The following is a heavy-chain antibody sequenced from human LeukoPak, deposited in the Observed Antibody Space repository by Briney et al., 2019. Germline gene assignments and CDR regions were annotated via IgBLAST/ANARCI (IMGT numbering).Heavy chain of an antibody. CDR3: ARGCYYYGSGSYCLYGMDV. CDR2: IIPFFGIA. D-gene: IGHD3-10*01. V-gene: IGHV1-69*04. Sequence: SVKLSCKASGGTFSSYAISWGRQAPGPGLEWKGRIIPFFGIANYAQKFQGRVTITADKSTSTAYMELSSLRSEDTAVYYCARGCYYYGSGSYCLYGMDVWGQGTTVTVPS. J-gene: IGHJ6*02. CDR1: GGTFSSYA.